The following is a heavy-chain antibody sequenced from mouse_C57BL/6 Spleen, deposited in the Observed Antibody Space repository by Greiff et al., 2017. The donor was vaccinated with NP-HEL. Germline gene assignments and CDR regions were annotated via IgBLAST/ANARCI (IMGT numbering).Heavy chain of an antibody. CDR2: INPSTGGT. CDR3: ALYYYGSSLFAY. CDR1: GYSFTGYY. V-gene: IGHV1-42*01. Sequence: VQLQQSGPELVKPGASVKISCKASGYSFTGYYMNWVKQSPEKSLEWIGEINPSTGGTTYNQKFKAKATLTVDKSSSTAYMQLKSLTSEASAFYYCALYYYGSSLFAYWGQGTLVTVSA. J-gene: IGHJ3*01. D-gene: IGHD1-1*01.